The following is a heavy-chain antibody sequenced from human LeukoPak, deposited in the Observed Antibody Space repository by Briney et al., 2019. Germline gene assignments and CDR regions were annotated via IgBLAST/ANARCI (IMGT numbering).Heavy chain of an antibody. V-gene: IGHV3-71*01. J-gene: IGHJ4*02. CDR3: ARDGWRAVAGTQFY. Sequence: GGSLRLSCAASGFTFSNYWMHWVRQAPGKGLEWVGFIRSKAYGGTTEYAASVKGRFTISRDDSKSIAYLQMNSLRAEDTAVYYCARDGWRAVAGTQFYWGQGTLVTVSS. D-gene: IGHD6-19*01. CDR1: GFTFSNYW. CDR2: IRSKAYGGTT.